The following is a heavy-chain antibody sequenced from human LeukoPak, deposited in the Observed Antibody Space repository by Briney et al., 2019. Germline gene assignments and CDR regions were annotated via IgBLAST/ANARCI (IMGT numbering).Heavy chain of an antibody. CDR2: ISYDGSNK. V-gene: IGHV3-30*04. Sequence: GRSLRLSCAASGFTFSSYAMHWVRQAPGKGLEWVAVISYDGSNKYYADSVKGRFTISRDNSKNTLYLQMNSLRAEDTAVYYCARDPKVVVTAILRWFITTRIDYWGQGTLVTVSS. D-gene: IGHD2-21*02. CDR3: ARDPKVVVTAILRWFITTRIDY. J-gene: IGHJ4*02. CDR1: GFTFSSYA.